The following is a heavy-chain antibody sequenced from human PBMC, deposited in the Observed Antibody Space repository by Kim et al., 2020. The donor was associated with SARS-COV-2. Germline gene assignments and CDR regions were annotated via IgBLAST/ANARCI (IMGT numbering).Heavy chain of an antibody. J-gene: IGHJ6*02. Sequence: GRLTISRDNSKNTLYLQMNSLRAEDTAVYYCAKPDEYDYGRGSYYYGMDVWGQGTTVTVSS. D-gene: IGHD4-17*01. CDR3: AKPDEYDYGRGSYYYGMDV. V-gene: IGHV3-23*01.